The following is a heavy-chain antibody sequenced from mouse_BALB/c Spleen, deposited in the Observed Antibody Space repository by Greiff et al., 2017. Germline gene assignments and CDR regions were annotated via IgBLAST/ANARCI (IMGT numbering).Heavy chain of an antibody. CDR1: GYTFTSYT. Sequence: QVHVKQSGAELARPGASVKMSCKASGYTFTSYTMHWVKQRPGQGLEWIGYINPSSGYTNYNQKFKDKATLTADKSSSTAYMQLSSLTSEDSAVYYCARSYGNYIDYWGQGTTLTVSS. V-gene: IGHV1-4*01. D-gene: IGHD2-10*02. CDR2: INPSSGYT. CDR3: ARSYGNYIDY. J-gene: IGHJ2*01.